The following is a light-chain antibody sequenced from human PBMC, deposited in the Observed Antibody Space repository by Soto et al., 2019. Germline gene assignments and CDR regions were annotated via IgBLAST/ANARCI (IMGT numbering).Light chain of an antibody. V-gene: IGKV3-15*01. CDR3: QEYNDWRPIT. Sequence: IVMTQSPATLSVSPGGRATLSCRASQSISTKLAWYQQKRGQAPRLLIYGASTRAPGIPVRFSGSGSGTGFTLTITSLQSEDFAVYYCQEYNDWRPITFGGGTKVEIK. J-gene: IGKJ4*01. CDR2: GAS. CDR1: QSISTK.